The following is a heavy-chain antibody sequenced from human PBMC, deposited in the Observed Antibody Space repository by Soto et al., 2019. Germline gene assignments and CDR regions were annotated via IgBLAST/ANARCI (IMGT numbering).Heavy chain of an antibody. CDR3: AVVVVAAGWFDP. CDR1: GGSISSYY. D-gene: IGHD2-15*01. CDR2: IYYSGST. J-gene: IGHJ5*02. V-gene: IGHV4-59*01. Sequence: QVQLQESGPGLVKPSETLSLTCTVSGGSISSYYWRWIRQPPGKGLEWIGYIYYSGSTNYNPSLKRRYTISVDTSKNQFSLKLSSVTAADTAVYYCAVVVVAAGWFDPWGQGTLVTVSS.